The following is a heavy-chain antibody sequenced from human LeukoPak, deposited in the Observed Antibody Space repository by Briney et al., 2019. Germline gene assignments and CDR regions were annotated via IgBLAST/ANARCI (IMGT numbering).Heavy chain of an antibody. V-gene: IGHV4-38-2*02. CDR1: GYSISSGYY. D-gene: IGHD3-3*01. Sequence: SQTLSLTCTVSGYSISSGYYWGWIRQPPGKGLGWIGSIYHSGSTYYNPSLKSRVTISVDTSKNQFSLKLSSVTAADTAVYYCARVSDRNYDFWSCQGDYWGQGTLVTVSS. CDR2: IYHSGST. CDR3: ARVSDRNYDFWSCQGDY. J-gene: IGHJ4*02.